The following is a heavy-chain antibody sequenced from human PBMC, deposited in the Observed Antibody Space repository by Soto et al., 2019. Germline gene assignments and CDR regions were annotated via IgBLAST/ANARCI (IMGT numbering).Heavy chain of an antibody. V-gene: IGHV1-18*01. CDR3: ARDRAGILEF. D-gene: IGHD3-10*01. Sequence: QVKLVQSATEVVKPGASVRVSCKASGYVFTGWGISWVRQVPGQGLEWVGWVSAYDGATRSSEKLQGRISVTRDKSTSTVYMDLTNLRSDDAAVYYCARDRAGILEFWGQGTLVTVSS. J-gene: IGHJ4*02. CDR2: VSAYDGAT. CDR1: GYVFTGWG.